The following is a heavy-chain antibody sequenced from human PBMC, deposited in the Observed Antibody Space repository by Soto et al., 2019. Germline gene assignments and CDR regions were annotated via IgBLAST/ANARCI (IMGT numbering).Heavy chain of an antibody. D-gene: IGHD6-13*01. Sequence: ASVKVSCKASGGTFSSYAISWVRQAPGQGLEWMGGIIPIFGTANYAQKFQGRVTITADESTSTAYMELSSLRSEDTAAYYCARVSRGYSSSFRYFDYWGQGTLVTVSS. CDR1: GGTFSSYA. CDR3: ARVSRGYSSSFRYFDY. V-gene: IGHV1-69*13. J-gene: IGHJ4*02. CDR2: IIPIFGTA.